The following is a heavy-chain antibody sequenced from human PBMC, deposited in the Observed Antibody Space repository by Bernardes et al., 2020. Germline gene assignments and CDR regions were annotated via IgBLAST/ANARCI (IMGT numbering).Heavy chain of an antibody. D-gene: IGHD3-10*01. J-gene: IGHJ4*02. Sequence: GGSLRLSCAVSGFNVRNNYMRWVRQAPGKGLELVSIMYSNGDTYYADSVKGRFTISRVNSKNTVFLQMNSLRVEDTAVYYCARDAAFGFGVWGQGTLVSVS. CDR3: ARDAAFGFGV. CDR1: GFNVRNNY. CDR2: MYSNGDT. V-gene: IGHV3-53*01.